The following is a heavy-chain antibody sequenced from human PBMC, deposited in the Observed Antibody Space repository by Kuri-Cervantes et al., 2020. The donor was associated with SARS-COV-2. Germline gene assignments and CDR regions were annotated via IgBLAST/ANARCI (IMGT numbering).Heavy chain of an antibody. V-gene: IGHV3-53*01. CDR2: TYSGGKA. J-gene: IGHJ6*02. CDR3: AEGFGMVRSMDV. CDR1: GFTVSRNY. D-gene: IGHD3-10*01. Sequence: GESLKISCAVSGFTVSRNYMCWVRQAPGKGLGWVSVTYSGGKAYYADSVKSRFTISTDDSKNTLYLQLNSLRAKDSAVYYCAEGFGMVRSMDVWGQGTTVTVSS.